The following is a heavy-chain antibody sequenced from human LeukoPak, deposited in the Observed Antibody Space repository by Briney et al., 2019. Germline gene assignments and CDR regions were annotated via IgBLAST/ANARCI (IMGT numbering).Heavy chain of an antibody. CDR3: ARDLFPRPPGWWFDP. CDR2: INPNSGGT. J-gene: IGHJ5*02. CDR1: GYTFTGYY. D-gene: IGHD2-15*01. V-gene: IGHV1-2*02. Sequence: ASVKVSCKASGYTFTGYYMHWVRQAPGQGLEWMGWINPNSGGTNYAQRFQGRVTMTRDTSISTAYMELSRLRSDDTAVYYCARDLFPRPPGWWFDPWGQGTLVTVSS.